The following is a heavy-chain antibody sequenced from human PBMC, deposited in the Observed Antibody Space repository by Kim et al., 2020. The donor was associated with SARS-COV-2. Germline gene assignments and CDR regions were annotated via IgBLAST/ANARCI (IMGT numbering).Heavy chain of an antibody. CDR2: GNT. D-gene: IGHD1-1*01. Sequence: GNTNYAQKLQGRVTMTTDPSTSTAYMELRSLRSDDTAVYYCARDLGVEGYWGQGTLVTVSS. CDR3: ARDLGVEGY. V-gene: IGHV1-18*01. J-gene: IGHJ4*02.